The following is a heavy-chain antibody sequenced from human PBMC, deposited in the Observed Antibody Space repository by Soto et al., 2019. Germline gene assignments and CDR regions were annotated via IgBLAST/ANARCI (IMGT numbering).Heavy chain of an antibody. Sequence: SETLSLTCTVSGGSISSGGYYWSWIRQHPGKGLEWIGYIYYSGSTYYNPSLKSRVTISVDTSKNQFSLKLSSVTAADTAVYYCATAVAGTFDYWGQGTLVTVSS. CDR1: GGSISSGGYY. CDR2: IYYSGST. D-gene: IGHD6-19*01. V-gene: IGHV4-31*03. J-gene: IGHJ4*02. CDR3: ATAVAGTFDY.